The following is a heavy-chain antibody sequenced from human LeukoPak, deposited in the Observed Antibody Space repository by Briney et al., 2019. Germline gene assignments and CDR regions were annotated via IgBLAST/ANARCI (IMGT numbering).Heavy chain of an antibody. D-gene: IGHD2-15*01. V-gene: IGHV3-11*01. CDR2: ISTSGDTM. CDR3: ARISGGSCYH. CDR1: GYTFSDYY. J-gene: IGHJ5*02. Sequence: SCKTSGYTFSDYYMSWIRQAPGKGLEWVSYISTSGDTMYHVDSVKGRFAISRDNAKNSLYLQMDSLRAEDTAVYYCARISGGSCYHWGQGTLVAVSS.